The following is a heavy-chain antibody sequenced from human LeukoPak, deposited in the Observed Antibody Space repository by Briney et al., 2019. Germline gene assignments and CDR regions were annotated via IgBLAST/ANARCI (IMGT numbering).Heavy chain of an antibody. J-gene: IGHJ3*02. D-gene: IGHD3-9*01. Sequence: GGSLRLSCAASGFTFSSYSMNWVRQAPGKGLEWVSSISSSSYIYYADSVKGRFTISRDNAKNSLYLQMNSLRAEDTAVYYCARDWPSLTSQGNDAFDIWGQGTMVTVSS. CDR3: ARDWPSLTSQGNDAFDI. CDR1: GFTFSSYS. V-gene: IGHV3-21*01. CDR2: ISSSSYI.